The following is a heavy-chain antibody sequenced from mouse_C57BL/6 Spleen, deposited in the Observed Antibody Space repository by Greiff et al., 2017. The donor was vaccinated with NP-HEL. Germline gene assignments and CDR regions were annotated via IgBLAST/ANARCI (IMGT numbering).Heavy chain of an antibody. CDR1: GYAFSSSW. J-gene: IGHJ1*03. Sequence: QVQLQQSGPELVKPGASVKISCKASGYAFSSSWMNWVKQRPGKGLEWIGRIYPGDGDTNYNGKFKGKATLTADKSSSTAYMQLSSLTSEDSAVYFCARERDGYYVYFDVWGTGTTVTVSS. V-gene: IGHV1-82*01. CDR3: ARERDGYYVYFDV. CDR2: IYPGDGDT. D-gene: IGHD2-3*01.